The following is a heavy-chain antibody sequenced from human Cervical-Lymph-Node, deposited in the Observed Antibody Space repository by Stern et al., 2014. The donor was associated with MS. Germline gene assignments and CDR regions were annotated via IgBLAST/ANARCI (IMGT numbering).Heavy chain of an antibody. J-gene: IGHJ5*02. CDR2: IHDSGST. Sequence: QVQLVQSGPGLVKPSQTLSLTCTVSGGSISSSGYYWSWIRQPADKGLEWIGRIHDSGSTYYNPSLKSRVPISMDTAHNHFSPQLTSVTAADTAVYYCATTRWDLFTWNWFDPWGQGTLVTVSS. V-gene: IGHV4-61*02. CDR1: GGSISSSGYY. CDR3: ATTRWDLFTWNWFDP. D-gene: IGHD1-26*01.